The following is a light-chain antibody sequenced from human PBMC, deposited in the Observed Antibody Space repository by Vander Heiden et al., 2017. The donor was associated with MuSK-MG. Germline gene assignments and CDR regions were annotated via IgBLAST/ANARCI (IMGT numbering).Light chain of an antibody. J-gene: IGLJ3*02. CDR3: QVWDRSGAVV. Sequence: YVLTQPPSVSVAPGETARTTCGGDNIGSKSVHWYQQKPGQAPVLVIYDDADRPSGIPERFSGSNSGNTATLTISRVEAGDEADYYCQVWDRSGAVVFGGGTKLTVL. V-gene: IGLV3-21*04. CDR2: DDA. CDR1: NIGSKS.